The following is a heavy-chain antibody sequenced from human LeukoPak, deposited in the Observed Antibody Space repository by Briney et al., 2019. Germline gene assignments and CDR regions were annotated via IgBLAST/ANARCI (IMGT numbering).Heavy chain of an antibody. J-gene: IGHJ4*02. CDR1: GYTFTSYG. Sequence: ASVKVSCKASGYTFTSYGISWVRQAPGQGLEWMGWISAYNGNTNYAQKLQGRVTMTTDTSTSTAHMELRSLRSDDTAVYYCASSHPGSYDSGGYPSYWGQGTLVTVSS. CDR2: ISAYNGNT. CDR3: ASSHPGSYDSGGYPSY. V-gene: IGHV1-18*01. D-gene: IGHD3-22*01.